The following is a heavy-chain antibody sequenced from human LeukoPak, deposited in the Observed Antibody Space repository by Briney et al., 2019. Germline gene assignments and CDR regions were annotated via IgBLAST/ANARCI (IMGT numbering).Heavy chain of an antibody. CDR2: IVVIGGGT. CDR1: GFTFSNHA. CDR3: ARGHRFCATPTCYLGDH. J-gene: IGHJ4*02. V-gene: IGHV3-23*01. D-gene: IGHD2-15*01. Sequence: WGVLRLSCVASGFTFSNHAMSWVRQSPGKGLEWVSAIVVIGGGTYYADSVRGRFTISRDNSRDTLYLQMNNLRADDTALYFCARGHRFCATPTCYLGDHWGQGTLVTVSS.